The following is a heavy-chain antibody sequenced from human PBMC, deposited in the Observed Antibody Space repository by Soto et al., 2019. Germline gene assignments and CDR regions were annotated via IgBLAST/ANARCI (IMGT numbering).Heavy chain of an antibody. CDR3: ARGGGSTKVDY. D-gene: IGHD2-2*01. CDR2: TSNMGST. Sequence: QVQLQESGPGLVKPSQTLSLTCTVSGGSITSSGYYWSWIRQHPGEGLQWIGFTSNMGSTSYTPSLRSRVTISVDTSSNHFSLNLKSVTAADTAVYYCARGGGSTKVDYWGQGTLVTVSP. CDR1: GGSITSSGYY. V-gene: IGHV4-31*03. J-gene: IGHJ4*02.